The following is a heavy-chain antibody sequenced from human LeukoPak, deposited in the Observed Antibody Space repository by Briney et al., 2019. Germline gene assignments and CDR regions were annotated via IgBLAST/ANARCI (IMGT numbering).Heavy chain of an antibody. CDR1: GYTFTSYY. CDR3: ATGGPIMITFGGATGPDFDY. CDR2: INPSGGST. J-gene: IGHJ4*02. D-gene: IGHD3-16*01. V-gene: IGHV1-46*01. Sequence: ASVKVSCKASGYTFTSYYMHWVRQAPGQGLEWMGIINPSGGSTSYAQKFQGRVTMTRDTSTSTVYMELSSLRSEDTAVYYCATGGPIMITFGGATGPDFDYWGQGTLVTVSS.